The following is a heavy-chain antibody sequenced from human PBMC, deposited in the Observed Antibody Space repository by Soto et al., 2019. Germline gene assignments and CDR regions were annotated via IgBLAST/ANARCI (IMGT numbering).Heavy chain of an antibody. Sequence: PGGSLRLSCAASGFTFSSYGMHWVRQAPGKGLEWVAVIWYDGSNKYYADSVKGRFTISRDNSKNTLYLQMNSLRAEDTAVYYCARDPRVRIAARRQADNWFDPWGQGTLVTVSS. CDR1: GFTFSSYG. CDR3: ARDPRVRIAARRQADNWFDP. J-gene: IGHJ5*02. CDR2: IWYDGSNK. D-gene: IGHD6-6*01. V-gene: IGHV3-33*01.